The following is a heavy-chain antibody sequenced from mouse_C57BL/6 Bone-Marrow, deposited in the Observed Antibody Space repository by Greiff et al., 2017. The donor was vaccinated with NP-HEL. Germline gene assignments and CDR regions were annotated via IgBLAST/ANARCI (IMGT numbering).Heavy chain of an antibody. Sequence: QVQLKQPGAELVMPGASVKLSCKASGYTFTSYWMHWVKQRPGQGLEWIGEIDPSDSYTNYNQKFKGKATLTVAKSSRTAYMQLSSLTSEDSAVYYCVRGYYYGSSYEVDYWGQGTTLTVSS. D-gene: IGHD1-1*01. CDR2: IDPSDSYT. CDR1: GYTFTSYW. V-gene: IGHV1-69*01. CDR3: VRGYYYGSSYEVDY. J-gene: IGHJ2*01.